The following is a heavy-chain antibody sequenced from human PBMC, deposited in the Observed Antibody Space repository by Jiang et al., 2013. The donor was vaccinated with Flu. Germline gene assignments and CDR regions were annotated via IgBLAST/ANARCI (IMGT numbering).Heavy chain of an antibody. CDR2: IYYSGST. Sequence: SLTCTVSGGSISSSSYYWGWIRQPPGKGLEWIGSIYYSGSTYYNPSLKSRVTISVDTSKNQFSLKLSSVTAADTAVYYCASSPGRGSEQWGQGTLVTVSS. J-gene: IGHJ4*02. CDR3: ASSPGRGSEQ. D-gene: IGHD3-10*01. V-gene: IGHV4-39*07. CDR1: GGSISSSSYY.